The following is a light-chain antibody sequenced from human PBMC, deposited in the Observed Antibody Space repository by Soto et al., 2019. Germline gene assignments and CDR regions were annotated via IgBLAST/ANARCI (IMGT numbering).Light chain of an antibody. CDR2: EVS. Sequence: QSALTQPPSASGSPGQSVTISCTGTGGDVGGYNYVSWYQQHPGKAPKLMISEVSERPSGVPDRFSGSKSGNTASLTVSGLQAEDEADYYCSSYAGSNNLVFGGGTQLTVL. J-gene: IGLJ3*02. V-gene: IGLV2-8*01. CDR1: GGDVGGYNY. CDR3: SSYAGSNNLV.